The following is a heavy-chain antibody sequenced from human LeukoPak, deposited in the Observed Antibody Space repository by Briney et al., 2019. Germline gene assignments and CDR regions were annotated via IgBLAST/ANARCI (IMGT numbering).Heavy chain of an antibody. J-gene: IGHJ4*02. CDR3: ARDPTYYYDSSGYPKGLFDY. Sequence: SETLSLTCTVSGGSISSSSYYWGWIRQPPGKGLEWIGSIYYSGSTYYNPSLKSRVTISVDTSKNQFSLKLSSVTAADTAVYYCARDPTYYYDSSGYPKGLFDYWGQGTLVTVSS. D-gene: IGHD3-22*01. V-gene: IGHV4-39*07. CDR1: GGSISSSSYY. CDR2: IYYSGST.